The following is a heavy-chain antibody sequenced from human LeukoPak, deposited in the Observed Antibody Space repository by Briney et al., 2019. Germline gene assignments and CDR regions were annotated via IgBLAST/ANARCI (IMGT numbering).Heavy chain of an antibody. CDR3: AKGGTGDGGSWFDP. V-gene: IGHV3-23*01. CDR2: ISGSGGRT. D-gene: IGHD3-16*01. J-gene: IGHJ5*02. Sequence: GSLRLSCAASGFTFSNYAMNWVRQAPGKGLEWVSAISGSGGRTYYADSVKGRFTISRDNSKNTLYLQMNSLRAEDTAVYYCAKGGTGDGGSWFDPWGQGTLVTVSS. CDR1: GFTFSNYA.